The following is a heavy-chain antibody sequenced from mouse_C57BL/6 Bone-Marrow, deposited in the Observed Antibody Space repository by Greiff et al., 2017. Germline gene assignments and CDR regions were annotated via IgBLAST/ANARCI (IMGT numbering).Heavy chain of an antibody. V-gene: IGHV1-80*01. Sequence: QVHVKQSGAELVMPGASVKISCKASGYAFSSYWMNWVKQRPGKGLEWIGQIDPGDGYTNYNGKFKGKATLTADKSSSTAYMQLSSLTSEDSAVYYCARSGGYYFDYGGQGNTRTVSS. D-gene: IGHD3-1*01. J-gene: IGHJ2*01. CDR3: ARSGGYYFDY. CDR2: IDPGDGYT. CDR1: GYAFSSYW.